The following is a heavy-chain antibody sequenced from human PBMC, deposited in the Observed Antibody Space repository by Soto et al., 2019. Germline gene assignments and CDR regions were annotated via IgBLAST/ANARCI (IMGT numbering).Heavy chain of an antibody. V-gene: IGHV3-23*01. CDR2: ISGSGGST. J-gene: IGHJ3*02. Sequence: GSLRLSCTASGFTFGDYGMIWFRQAPGKGLEWVSAISGSGGSTYYADSVKGRFTISRDNSKNTLYLQMNSLRAEDTAVYYCAKLESPYSSGPFDIWGQGTMVTVSS. CDR1: GFTFGDYG. D-gene: IGHD3-22*01. CDR3: AKLESPYSSGPFDI.